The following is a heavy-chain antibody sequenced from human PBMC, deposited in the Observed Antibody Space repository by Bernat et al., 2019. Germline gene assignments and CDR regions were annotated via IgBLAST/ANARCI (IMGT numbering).Heavy chain of an antibody. CDR3: ARVLYKWNLGDAFDI. D-gene: IGHD1-7*01. CDR1: GFTFSSYP. CDR2: ISYDGGNK. J-gene: IGHJ3*02. Sequence: QVQLVESGGGVVQPGRSLRLSCAASGFTFSSYPMHWVRQAPGKGLEWVAVISYDGGNKYYADSVKGRFTLSRDNSKNTLYMQMNSLTPEDTAVYYCARVLYKWNLGDAFDIWGQGTMVTVSS. V-gene: IGHV3-30-3*01.